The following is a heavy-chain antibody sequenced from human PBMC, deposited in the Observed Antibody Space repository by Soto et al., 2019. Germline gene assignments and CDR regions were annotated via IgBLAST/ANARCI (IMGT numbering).Heavy chain of an antibody. J-gene: IGHJ4*02. CDR1: GFSFTSSP. V-gene: IGHV1-58*01. Sequence: SVKLSCKASGFSFTSSPVRWGLQARGQRLEWIGWIVVGSGNTNYAQKFQERVTITRDMSTSTAYMELSSLRSEDTAVYYCAADRGGQLFDYWGQGTLVTVSS. CDR3: AADRGGQLFDY. CDR2: IVVGSGNT. D-gene: IGHD3-10*01.